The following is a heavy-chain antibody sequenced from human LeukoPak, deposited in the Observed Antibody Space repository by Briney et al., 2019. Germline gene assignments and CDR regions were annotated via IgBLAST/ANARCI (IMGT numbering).Heavy chain of an antibody. J-gene: IGHJ3*01. D-gene: IGHD2-2*01. CDR3: VRETVVVPQGDAFDL. Sequence: PGGSLSLSCTASVFTFRTYWTAWVRQFPGKRLEWVANIKYDGIEKYHVDSVKGRFTISRDNAKNSLYLQMNSLRTEDTAVYYCVRETVVVPQGDAFDLWGQGTMVTVSS. V-gene: IGHV3-7*04. CDR1: VFTFRTYW. CDR2: IKYDGIEK.